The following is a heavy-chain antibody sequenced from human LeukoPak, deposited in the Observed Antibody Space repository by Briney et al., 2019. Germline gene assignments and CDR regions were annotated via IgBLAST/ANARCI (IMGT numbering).Heavy chain of an antibody. J-gene: IGHJ4*02. Sequence: GGTLRLSCAASGFTFSSYSMNWVRQAPGKGLEWVSYISSSSSTIYYADSVKGRFTISRDNAKNSLYLPMNSLRAEDTAVYYCAVLTALLGYCSGGSCYSELDYWGQGTLVTVSS. CDR1: GFTFSSYS. V-gene: IGHV3-48*01. D-gene: IGHD2-15*01. CDR2: ISSSSSTI. CDR3: AVLTALLGYCSGGSCYSELDY.